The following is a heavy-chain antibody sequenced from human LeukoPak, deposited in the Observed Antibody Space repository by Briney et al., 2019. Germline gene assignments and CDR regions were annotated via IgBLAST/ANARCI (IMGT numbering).Heavy chain of an antibody. V-gene: IGHV4-59*01. CDR2: IYYSGST. D-gene: IGHD5-12*01. CDR3: ARGFDSKSTYFDY. J-gene: IGHJ4*02. Sequence: SETLSLTCTVSGGSISSYYWNWLRQPPGKGLEWIGYIYYSGSTKYNPSLKSRVTMSLDTSKKQFSLRLTSVTAADTAVYYCARGFDSKSTYFDYWGLGTLVTVSS. CDR1: GGSISSYY.